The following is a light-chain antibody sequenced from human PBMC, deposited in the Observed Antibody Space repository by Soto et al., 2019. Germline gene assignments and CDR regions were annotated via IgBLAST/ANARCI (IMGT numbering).Light chain of an antibody. V-gene: IGLV1-36*01. J-gene: IGLJ2*01. CDR3: AAWDDSLNGPL. Sequence: QSVLTQPPSVSEAPRQRVTISCSGSSSNIGNNAVNWYQQLPGKAPKLLIYYDDLLPSGVSDRFSGPKSGTSASLAISGLQSEDEADYYCAAWDDSLNGPLFGGGTKVTVL. CDR1: SSNIGNNA. CDR2: YDD.